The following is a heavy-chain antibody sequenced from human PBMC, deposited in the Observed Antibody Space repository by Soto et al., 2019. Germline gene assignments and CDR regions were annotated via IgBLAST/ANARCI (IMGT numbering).Heavy chain of an antibody. CDR1: GFSLPTDRVG. V-gene: IGHV2-5*02. CDR2: IYWDDTK. D-gene: IGHD1-1*01. CDR3: PHALVGSSSS. J-gene: IGHJ4*02. Sequence: QITLKESGPTLVKPTQTLTLTCTFSGFSLPTDRVGVGWIRQPPGKALEWLAVIYWDDTKTYRPSLKSRLTITKDTSKNQVALTIPEMTPLTTAPNSCPHALVGSSSSGGQGTLVTVSS.